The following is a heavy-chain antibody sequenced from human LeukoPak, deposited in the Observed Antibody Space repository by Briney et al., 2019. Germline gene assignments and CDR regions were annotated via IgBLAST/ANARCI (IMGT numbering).Heavy chain of an antibody. CDR3: ARGGEEDDFWSGPFDY. CDR1: GFTFTSYA. D-gene: IGHD3-3*01. Sequence: PGGSLRLSCAASGFTFTSYAMSWVRQAPGKGLEWVSSISGSGGSTYYADSVKGRFTISRDNSKNTLYLQMSSLRAEDTAVYYCARGGEEDDFWSGPFDYWGQGTLVTVSS. CDR2: ISGSGGST. V-gene: IGHV3-23*01. J-gene: IGHJ4*02.